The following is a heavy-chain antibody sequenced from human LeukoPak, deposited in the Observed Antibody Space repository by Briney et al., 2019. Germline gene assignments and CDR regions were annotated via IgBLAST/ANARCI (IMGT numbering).Heavy chain of an antibody. V-gene: IGHV1-18*01. D-gene: IGHD3-22*01. CDR2: ISAYNGNT. CDR3: ARSSSGYYAPLFAYYYYYYMDV. Sequence: ASVKASCKASGYTFTSYGISWVRQAPGQGLEWMGRISAYNGNTNYAQKLQGRVTMTTDTSTSTAYMELRSLRSDDTAVYYCARSSSGYYAPLFAYYYYYYMDVWGKGTTVTVSS. J-gene: IGHJ6*03. CDR1: GYTFTSYG.